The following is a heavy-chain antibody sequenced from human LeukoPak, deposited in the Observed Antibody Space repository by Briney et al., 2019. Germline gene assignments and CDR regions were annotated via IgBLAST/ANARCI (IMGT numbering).Heavy chain of an antibody. Sequence: PGGSLRLSCAASGFTFSNYDLHWVRQAPGKGLEWVANIKQDGSEKYYVDSVKGRFTISRDNAKNSLYLQMNSLRAEDTAVYYCARVRYSSGWPTSPTFDYWGQGTLVTVSS. CDR2: IKQDGSEK. J-gene: IGHJ4*02. CDR3: ARVRYSSGWPTSPTFDY. CDR1: GFTFSNYD. D-gene: IGHD6-19*01. V-gene: IGHV3-7*01.